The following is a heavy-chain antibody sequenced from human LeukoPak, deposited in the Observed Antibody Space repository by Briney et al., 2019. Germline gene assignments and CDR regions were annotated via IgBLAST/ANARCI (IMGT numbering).Heavy chain of an antibody. V-gene: IGHV1-18*01. CDR2: ISAYNGNT. CDR3: ATPRSNYEAFSFDY. J-gene: IGHJ4*02. Sequence: WISAYNGNTNYAQKLQGRVTMTTDTSTSTAYMGLRSLRSDDTAVYYCATPRSNYEAFSFDYWGQGTLVTVSS. D-gene: IGHD4-11*01.